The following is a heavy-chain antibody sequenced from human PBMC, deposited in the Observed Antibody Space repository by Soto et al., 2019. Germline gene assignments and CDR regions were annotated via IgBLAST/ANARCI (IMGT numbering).Heavy chain of an antibody. CDR1: GFTFSTSA. D-gene: IGHD5-12*01. V-gene: IGHV3-30-3*01. CDR2: ISYDGGKK. CDR3: ASPRYGGYDLYQAFAVAEIDY. Sequence: QVQLVESGGGVVQPGRSLRLSCAASGFTFSTSAMHWVRQAPGKGLEWVAAISYDGGKKYYADSVRGRVTISRDNSKNTLYLQMNSLGAEDTAVYFCASPRYGGYDLYQAFAVAEIDYWGQGTLVTVSS. J-gene: IGHJ4*02.